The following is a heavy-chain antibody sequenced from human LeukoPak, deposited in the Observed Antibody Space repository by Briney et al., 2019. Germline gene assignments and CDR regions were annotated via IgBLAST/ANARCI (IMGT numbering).Heavy chain of an antibody. Sequence: PGGSLRLSCAASGFTFSSSGMHWVRQAPGKGLEWVAVISYDGSDKYYADSVKGRFTISRDNSKNTLYLQMNSLRAEDTAVYYCAKDRSSNWALDDWGQGTLVTVSS. V-gene: IGHV3-30*18. J-gene: IGHJ4*02. D-gene: IGHD1-1*01. CDR3: AKDRSSNWALDD. CDR1: GFTFSSSG. CDR2: ISYDGSDK.